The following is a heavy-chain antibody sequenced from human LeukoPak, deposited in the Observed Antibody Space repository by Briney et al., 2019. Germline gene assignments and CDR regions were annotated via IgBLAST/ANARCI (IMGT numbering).Heavy chain of an antibody. Sequence: SQTLSLTCTVSGGSINNGDYYWSWIRQPPGKGLEWTAYIYDDGSTFYNPSLKSRVTISIDTSKNQFSLNLRSVTAADTAVYYCVRLTGSGEVFDYWGQGTLVTVSS. D-gene: IGHD2-15*01. CDR1: GGSINNGDYY. V-gene: IGHV4-30-4*01. CDR3: VRLTGSGEVFDY. J-gene: IGHJ4*02. CDR2: IYDDGST.